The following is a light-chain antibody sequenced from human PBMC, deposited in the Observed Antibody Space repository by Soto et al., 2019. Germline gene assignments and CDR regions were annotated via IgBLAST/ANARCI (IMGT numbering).Light chain of an antibody. CDR2: EVS. V-gene: IGLV2-14*01. Sequence: QSALTQPASVSGSPGQSITISCTGTSSDVGGYNYVSWYQQHPGKAPKLMIYEVSNRPSGVSNRFSGSKSGNTASLTISGLQAEDEADYYCSSKRSSSPVFGTGTKVTVL. J-gene: IGLJ1*01. CDR3: SSKRSSSPV. CDR1: SSDVGGYNY.